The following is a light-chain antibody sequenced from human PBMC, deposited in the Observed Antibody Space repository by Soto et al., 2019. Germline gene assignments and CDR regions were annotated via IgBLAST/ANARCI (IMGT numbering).Light chain of an antibody. CDR1: ESVSTSY. Sequence: EIVLTQSPGTLSLSPGERATLSCRASESVSTSYLAWYQQKPGQAPRLLIYGASGRATGIPDRFSVSASGTDSTLTISSLEPEDVAVYYCQHYGTSALFGPGTKVDIK. V-gene: IGKV3-20*01. J-gene: IGKJ3*01. CDR3: QHYGTSAL. CDR2: GAS.